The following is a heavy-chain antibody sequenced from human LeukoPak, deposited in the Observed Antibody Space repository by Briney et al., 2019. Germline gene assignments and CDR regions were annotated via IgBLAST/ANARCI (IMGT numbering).Heavy chain of an antibody. CDR2: IDYSGST. D-gene: IGHD5-18*01. CDR3: ARVIVRGYSYGYGPEYFDY. J-gene: IGHJ4*02. V-gene: IGHV4-30-4*01. Sequence: SETLSLTCTGSGCSISSGDCYWRWIRQPPGKGLEWIGCIDYSGSTYYNPSRKSLVTISVETSKNQFSLKLSSVTAADTAVYYCARVIVRGYSYGYGPEYFDYWGQGTLVTVSS. CDR1: GCSISSGDCY.